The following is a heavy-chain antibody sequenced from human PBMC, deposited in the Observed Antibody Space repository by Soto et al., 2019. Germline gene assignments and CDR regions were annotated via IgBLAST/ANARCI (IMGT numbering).Heavy chain of an antibody. J-gene: IGHJ5*01. CDR1: GFSFSSYT. CDR2: ITNRGTHT. Sequence: EVQLVESGGGLVKPGESLRLSCAASGFSFSSYTMNWVRQAPGNGLQWVSSITNRGTHTYSADSVKGRFTISRDNDKNSLYLQMNNLRAEDTGIYYCARAREVAWFDSWGLGTLVTVTS. CDR3: ARAREVAWFDS. V-gene: IGHV3-21*06. D-gene: IGHD2-15*01.